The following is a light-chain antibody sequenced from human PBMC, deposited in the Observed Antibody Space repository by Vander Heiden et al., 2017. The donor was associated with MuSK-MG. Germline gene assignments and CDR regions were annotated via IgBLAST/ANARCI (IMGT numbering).Light chain of an antibody. Sequence: QPVLTQPPSVSGAPGQRVTISCTGSSPNLGAGFDVFWYQHLPGAPPTLLIYDNNNRPSWVPDRFSGSRSGTSASLAITGLQAEDEAYYYCQSSDSSVSDAVVFGGGTKLTVL. CDR3: QSSDSSVSDAVV. CDR2: DNN. J-gene: IGLJ2*01. V-gene: IGLV1-40*01. CDR1: SPNLGAGFD.